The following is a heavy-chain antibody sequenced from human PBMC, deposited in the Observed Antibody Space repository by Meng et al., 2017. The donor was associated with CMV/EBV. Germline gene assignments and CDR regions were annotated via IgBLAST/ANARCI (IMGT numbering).Heavy chain of an antibody. J-gene: IGHJ6*02. CDR2: IYPGDSDT. Sequence: ESLKISCKGSGYSFTSYWIGWVRQMPGKGLEWMGIIYPGDSDTRYSPSFQGQVTISADKSISTAYLQWSSLKASDTAMHYCGLVATGGYYGMDVWGQGTTVTVSS. V-gene: IGHV5-51*01. CDR3: GLVATGGYYGMDV. D-gene: IGHD5-12*01. CDR1: GYSFTSYW.